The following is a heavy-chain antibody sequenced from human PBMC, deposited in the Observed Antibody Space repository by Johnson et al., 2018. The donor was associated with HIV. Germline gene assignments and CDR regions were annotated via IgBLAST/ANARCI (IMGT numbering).Heavy chain of an antibody. CDR3: ARGAYSSSWHASDASDI. V-gene: IGHV3-30*02. D-gene: IGHD6-13*01. CDR2: IRYDGSNK. J-gene: IGHJ3*02. CDR1: GFTFSSYG. Sequence: MQLVESGGGLVQPGGSLRLSCAASGFTFSSYGMHWVRQAPGKGLEWVAFIRYDGSNKYQADSVKGRFTISRDNSKNTLYLQMNSLRAEDTAVYYCARGAYSSSWHASDASDIWGQGTMVTVSS.